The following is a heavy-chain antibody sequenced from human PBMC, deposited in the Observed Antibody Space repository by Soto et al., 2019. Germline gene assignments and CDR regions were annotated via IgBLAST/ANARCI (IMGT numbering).Heavy chain of an antibody. Sequence: GGSLRLSCAASGFTFGSYAMSWVRHAPGKGLEWVSAISGSGGSTYYADSVKGRFTISRDNSKNTLYLQMNSLRAEDTAVYYCAKDIIAARRSYYYYYGMDVWGQGTTVTVSS. CDR3: AKDIIAARRSYYYYYGMDV. CDR1: GFTFGSYA. J-gene: IGHJ6*02. V-gene: IGHV3-23*01. D-gene: IGHD6-6*01. CDR2: ISGSGGST.